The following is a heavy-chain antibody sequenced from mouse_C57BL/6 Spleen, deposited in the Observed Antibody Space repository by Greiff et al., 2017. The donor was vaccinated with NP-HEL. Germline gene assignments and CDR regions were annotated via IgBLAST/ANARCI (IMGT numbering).Heavy chain of an antibody. CDR2: INPYNGGT. J-gene: IGHJ2*01. CDR3: EKDGYHYFDY. V-gene: IGHV1-19*01. D-gene: IGHD2-3*01. Sequence: VQLKESGPVLVKPGASVKMSCKASGYTFTDYYMNWVKQSHGKSLEWIGVINPYNGGTSYNQKFKGKATLTVDKSSSTAYMELNSLTSEDSAVYYCEKDGYHYFDYWGQGTTLTVSS. CDR1: GYTFTDYY.